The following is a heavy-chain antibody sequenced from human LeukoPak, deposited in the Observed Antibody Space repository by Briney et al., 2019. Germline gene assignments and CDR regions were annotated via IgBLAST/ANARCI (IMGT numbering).Heavy chain of an antibody. Sequence: ASVKVSSKASGYTFTGYYMHWVRQAPGQGLEWMGRINPNSGGTNYAQKFQGRVTMTRDTSISTAYMELSRLRSDDTAVYYCARDQESIAAREAIDYWGQGTLVTVSS. CDR3: ARDQESIAAREAIDY. V-gene: IGHV1-2*06. CDR1: GYTFTGYY. J-gene: IGHJ4*02. CDR2: INPNSGGT. D-gene: IGHD6-6*01.